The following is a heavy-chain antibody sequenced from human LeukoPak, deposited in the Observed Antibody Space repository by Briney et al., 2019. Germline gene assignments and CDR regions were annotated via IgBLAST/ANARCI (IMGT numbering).Heavy chain of an antibody. CDR2: IRYDGSNK. J-gene: IGHJ1*01. V-gene: IGHV3-30*02. Sequence: PGGSLRLSCAASGFIFSSYGMHWVRQAPGKGLEWVAFIRYDGSNKYYADSVKGRFTISRDNSKNTLYLQMNSLRAEDTAVYYCAESERCTSCYGEYFQHWGQGTLVTVSS. CDR1: GFIFSSYG. D-gene: IGHD2-2*01. CDR3: AESERCTSCYGEYFQH.